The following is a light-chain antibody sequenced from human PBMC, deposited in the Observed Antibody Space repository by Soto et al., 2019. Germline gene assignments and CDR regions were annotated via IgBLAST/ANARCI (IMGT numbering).Light chain of an antibody. CDR1: QSVRNY. CDR3: QQRSNWPPLT. V-gene: IGKV3-11*01. Sequence: EIVLTQSPATLSLSPGERATLSCRASQSVRNYLAWFQQKPGQAPRLLIYDASNRATGIPARFSGSGSGTDFTLTISSLDPEDFAVYYCQQRSNWPPLTFGQGTRLEIK. J-gene: IGKJ5*01. CDR2: DAS.